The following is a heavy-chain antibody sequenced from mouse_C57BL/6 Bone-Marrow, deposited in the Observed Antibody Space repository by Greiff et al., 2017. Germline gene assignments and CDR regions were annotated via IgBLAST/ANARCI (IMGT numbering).Heavy chain of an antibody. D-gene: IGHD2-4*01. Sequence: VMLVESGPGLVQPSQSLSITCTVSGFSLTSYGVHWVRQSPGKGLEWLGVIWRGGSTDYNAAFMSRLSITKDNSKSQVFFKMNSLQADDTAIYYCAKNGRLPYWYFDVWGTGTTVTVSS. CDR2: IWRGGST. V-gene: IGHV2-5*01. CDR3: AKNGRLPYWYFDV. J-gene: IGHJ1*03. CDR1: GFSLTSYG.